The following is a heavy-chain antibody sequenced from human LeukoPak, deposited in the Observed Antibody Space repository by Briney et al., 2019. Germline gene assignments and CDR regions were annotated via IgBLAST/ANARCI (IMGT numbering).Heavy chain of an antibody. CDR2: IKQDGSEK. CDR1: GFTFSSYW. J-gene: IGHJ6*03. CDR3: ARDGVLRYFDWLFPYYMDV. V-gene: IGHV3-7*03. D-gene: IGHD3-9*01. Sequence: PGGSLRLSCAASGFTFSSYWMSWVRQAPGKGLEWVANIKQDGSEKYYVDSVKGRFTISRDNAKNSLYLQMNSLRAEDTAVYYCARDGVLRYFDWLFPYYMDVWGKGTTVSISS.